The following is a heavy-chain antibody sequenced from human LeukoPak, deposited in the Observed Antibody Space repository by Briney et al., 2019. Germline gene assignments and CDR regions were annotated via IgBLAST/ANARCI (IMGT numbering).Heavy chain of an antibody. D-gene: IGHD1-1*01. CDR1: GFTFSSYG. V-gene: IGHV4-34*08. CDR2: INHSGST. CDR3: ATTGGNSVP. Sequence: GSLRLSCATSGFTFSSYGMNWVRQPPGKGLEWIGEINHSGSTHYNPSLKSRVTISVDTSKNQFSLKLSSVTAADTAVYYCATTGGNSVPWGQGTMVTVSS. J-gene: IGHJ3*01.